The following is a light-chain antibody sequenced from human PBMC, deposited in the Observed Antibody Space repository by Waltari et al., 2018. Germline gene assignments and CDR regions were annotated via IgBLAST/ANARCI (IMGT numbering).Light chain of an antibody. CDR2: TAS. Sequence: DIQMTQSPSSLSASVGDTVTITCRAAESIGRYLSWYQQKPGKAPKLLIYTASSLETGVPSRFSGSGSGTDFTLTISSLQPEDSATYYCQQSYSALGYTYGQGTKLEIK. CDR3: QQSYSALGYT. V-gene: IGKV1-39*01. J-gene: IGKJ2*01. CDR1: ESIGRY.